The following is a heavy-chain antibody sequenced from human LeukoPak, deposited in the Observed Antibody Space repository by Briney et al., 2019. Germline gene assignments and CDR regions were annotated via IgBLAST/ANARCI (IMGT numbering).Heavy chain of an antibody. CDR2: IYYSGST. CDR1: GGSISSYY. Sequence: SETLSLTCSVSGGSISSYYWSWIRQPPGKGLEWIGYIYYSGSTNYNPSLKSRVTISVDTSKNQFSLKLSSVTAADTAVYYCARDFFVDYGSGSYYRRMDVWGQGTTVTVSS. J-gene: IGHJ6*02. V-gene: IGHV4-59*01. D-gene: IGHD3-10*01. CDR3: ARDFFVDYGSGSYYRRMDV.